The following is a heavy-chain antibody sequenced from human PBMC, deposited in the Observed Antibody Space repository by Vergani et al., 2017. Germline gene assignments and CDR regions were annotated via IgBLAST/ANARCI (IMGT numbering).Heavy chain of an antibody. Sequence: EVQLLESGGGSVQPGESLRLSCAASGFTFSSYAMSWVRQVPGKGLEWVSGISGSGGNTYYANSVKGRFTISRDNSKNTLYLQMNSLRADDTAVYYCAKGVYCSSTSGYECRGYYYCMGVWGQGTTVTFSS. CDR3: AKGVYCSSTSGYECRGYYYCMGV. D-gene: IGHD2-2*01. J-gene: IGHJ6*02. CDR2: ISGSGGNT. V-gene: IGHV3-23*01. CDR1: GFTFSSYA.